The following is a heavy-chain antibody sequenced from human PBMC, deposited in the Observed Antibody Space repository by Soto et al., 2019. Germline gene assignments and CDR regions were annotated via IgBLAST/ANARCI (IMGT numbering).Heavy chain of an antibody. CDR3: VRATAARQRDYSYHYYLPI. Sequence: ASVKASCKACGDRFTGYYIHWVRQAPGQGLEWMGVINPNGGSTVYAQKFQGRVTLTRDTSTSTVYVELSSLRSDDTAVYFCVRATAARQRDYSYHYYLPIWGKGTTVTVSS. V-gene: IGHV1-46*03. CDR1: GDRFTGYY. CDR2: INPNGGST. D-gene: IGHD6-6*01. J-gene: IGHJ6*03.